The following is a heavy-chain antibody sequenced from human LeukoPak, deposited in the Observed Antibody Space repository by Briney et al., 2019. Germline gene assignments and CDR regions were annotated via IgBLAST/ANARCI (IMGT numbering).Heavy chain of an antibody. CDR2: IYTSGST. V-gene: IGHV4-4*07. CDR1: GGSISSYY. D-gene: IGHD4-17*01. Sequence: SETLSLTCTVSGGSISSYYWSWIRQPAGKGLEWIGRIYTSGSTNYNPSLKSRVTMSVDTSKNQFSLKLSSVTAADTAVYYCAREGHDYGDYFFLFDYWGQGTLVTVSS. CDR3: AREGHDYGDYFFLFDY. J-gene: IGHJ4*02.